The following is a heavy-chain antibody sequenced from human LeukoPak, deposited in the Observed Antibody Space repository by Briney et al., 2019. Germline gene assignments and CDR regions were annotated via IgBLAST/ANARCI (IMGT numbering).Heavy chain of an antibody. CDR2: ISYDGSNK. D-gene: IGHD3-22*01. CDR3: AKENYYDSSGYYSYFDY. V-gene: IGHV3-30*18. Sequence: GRSLRLSCAASGFTFSSYGMHWVRQAPGKGLEWVAVISYDGSNKYYADSVKGRFTISRDNSKNTLYLQMNNLRAEDTAVYYCAKENYYDSSGYYSYFDYWGQGTLVTVSS. J-gene: IGHJ4*02. CDR1: GFTFSSYG.